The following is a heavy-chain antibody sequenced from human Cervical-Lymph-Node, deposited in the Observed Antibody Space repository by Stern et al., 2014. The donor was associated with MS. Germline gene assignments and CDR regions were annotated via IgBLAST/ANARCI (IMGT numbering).Heavy chain of an antibody. D-gene: IGHD4-11*01. CDR2: LIPFFGAT. V-gene: IGHV1-69*01. J-gene: IGHJ4*02. CDR3: ALRRSYYVY. Sequence: QDQLVQSGSEVKKPGSSVKVSCKPSGETFSSYALSWVRQAPGQGLEWVGGLIPFFGATRYAQKFQGRVTITPEESTGTAFMELSNLTSDDTAVYYCALRRSYYVYWGQGTLISVSS. CDR1: GETFSSYA.